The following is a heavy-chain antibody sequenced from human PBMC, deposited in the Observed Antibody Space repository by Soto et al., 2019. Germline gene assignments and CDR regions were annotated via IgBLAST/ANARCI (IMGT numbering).Heavy chain of an antibody. CDR2: INPSGGST. V-gene: IGHV1-46*03. CDR3: ARRICSGGSCYHLAY. CDR1: GYTFTSYY. Sequence: GASVKVSCKASGYTFTSYYMHWVRQAPGQGLEWMGIINPSGGSTSYAQKFQGRVTMTRDTSTSTVYMELSSLRSEDTAVYYCARRICSGGSCYHLAYWGHCTLVLVS. J-gene: IGHJ4*01. D-gene: IGHD2-15*01.